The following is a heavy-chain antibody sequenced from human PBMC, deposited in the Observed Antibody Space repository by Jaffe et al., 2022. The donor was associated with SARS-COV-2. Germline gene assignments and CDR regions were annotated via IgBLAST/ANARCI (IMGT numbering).Heavy chain of an antibody. J-gene: IGHJ6*02. CDR2: ISYDGSNK. CDR1: GFTFSSYG. CDR3: AKDLHLGIAAAMTYGMDV. Sequence: QVQLVESGGGVVQPGRSLRLSCAASGFTFSSYGMHWVRQAPGKGLEWVAVISYDGSNKYYADSVKGRFTISRDNSKNTLYLQMNSLRAEDTAVYYCAKDLHLGIAAAMTYGMDVWGQGTTVTVSS. V-gene: IGHV3-30*18. D-gene: IGHD6-13*01.